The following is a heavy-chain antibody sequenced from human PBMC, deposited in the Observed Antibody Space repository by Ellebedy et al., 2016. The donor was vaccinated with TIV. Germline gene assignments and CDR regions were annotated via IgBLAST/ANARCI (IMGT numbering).Heavy chain of an antibody. CDR3: ARGTNYNYDSSGYYSY. Sequence: AASVKVSCKASGYTFTSYGISWVRQAPGQGLEWMGWISAYNGNTNYAQKFQGRVTMTRDTSTSTAYMELSSLRSEDTAVYYCARGTNYNYDSSGYYSYWGQGTLVTVSS. CDR1: GYTFTSYG. CDR2: ISAYNGNT. J-gene: IGHJ4*02. D-gene: IGHD3-22*01. V-gene: IGHV1-18*01.